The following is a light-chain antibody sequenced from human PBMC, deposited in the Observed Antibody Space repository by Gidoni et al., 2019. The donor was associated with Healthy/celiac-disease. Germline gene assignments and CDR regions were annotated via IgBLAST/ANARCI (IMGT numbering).Light chain of an antibody. J-gene: IGKJ2*01. CDR1: QSISSA. Sequence: AIQLTQSPSSLSASVGDRVTITCRASQSISSALAWYQQKPGKAPKLLIYDASSLESGVPSRFSGSGAGTDFPLTISSLQPEDFATYYCQQFNSYPYTFGQGTKLEIK. V-gene: IGKV1-13*02. CDR3: QQFNSYPYT. CDR2: DAS.